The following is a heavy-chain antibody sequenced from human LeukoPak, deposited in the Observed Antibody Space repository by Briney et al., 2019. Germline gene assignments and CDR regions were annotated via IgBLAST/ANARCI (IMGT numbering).Heavy chain of an antibody. J-gene: IGHJ4*02. CDR3: AKLTSLGSGYDYGYFDY. Sequence: GGSLRLSCAASGFTFSGYSMSWVRQAPGKGLEWVSSISSTGGNTYYPDSVKGRFTISRDNSRNTMYLQMNSLRAEDTAVYYCAKLTSLGSGYDYGYFDYWGQGTLVTVSS. D-gene: IGHD5-12*01. CDR1: GFTFSGYS. V-gene: IGHV3-23*01. CDR2: ISSTGGNT.